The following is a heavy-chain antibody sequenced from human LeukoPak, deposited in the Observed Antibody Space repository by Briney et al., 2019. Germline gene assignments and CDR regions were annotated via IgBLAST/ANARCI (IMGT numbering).Heavy chain of an antibody. Sequence: ASVKVSCKASGYTFTSYAMNWVRQAPGQGLEWMGWINTNTGNPTYAQGFTGRFVFSLDTSVSTAYLQISSLKAEDTAVYYCARVIAAADRRAFDIWGQGTMVTVSS. CDR2: INTNTGNP. D-gene: IGHD6-13*01. J-gene: IGHJ3*02. V-gene: IGHV7-4-1*02. CDR1: GYTFTSYA. CDR3: ARVIAAADRRAFDI.